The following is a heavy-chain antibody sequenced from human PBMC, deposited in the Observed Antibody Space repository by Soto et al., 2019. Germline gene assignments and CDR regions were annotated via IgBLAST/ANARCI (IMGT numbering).Heavy chain of an antibody. CDR2: ISPYSGYT. CDR3: AREASVLIPAAQPSRFDS. Sequence: GASVKVSCKGFGYSFMKYGMNWVRQAPGQGLEWVGWISPYSGYTHSAQKFHGRLTLSTDTAASKAYMELRILRSADTALYYCAREASVLIPAAQPSRFDSWGQGTLVTVSS. V-gene: IGHV1-18*01. D-gene: IGHD2-2*01. CDR1: GYSFMKYG. J-gene: IGHJ4*02.